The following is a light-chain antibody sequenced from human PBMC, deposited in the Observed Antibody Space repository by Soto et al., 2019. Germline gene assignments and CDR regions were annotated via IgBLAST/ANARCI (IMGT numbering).Light chain of an antibody. V-gene: IGKV3-11*01. Sequence: EIVLTQSPDTLSLSPGEVATLSFRASHDVSVSLVWYRQRPGQSPRLLIHDASNRATGISARFSGSGSGTDFTLTIGSLEPEESALYYCQQRASWPYTSGQGTKVDI. J-gene: IGKJ2*01. CDR1: HDVSVS. CDR3: QQRASWPYT. CDR2: DAS.